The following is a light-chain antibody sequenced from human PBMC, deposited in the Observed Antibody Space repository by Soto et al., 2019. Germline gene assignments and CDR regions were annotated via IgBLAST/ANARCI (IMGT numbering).Light chain of an antibody. CDR3: QQYDKSPLT. CDR2: GAS. V-gene: IGKV3-20*01. CDR1: QSVSNNY. J-gene: IGKJ4*01. Sequence: EIVLTRSPGTLSLSPGERATLSCRASQSVSNNYLAWYQQKPGQAPRLLIFGASNRAAGIPDRFSGSGSGTDFTLTIYRLEPEDYAVYYCQQYDKSPLTFGGGTKVDIK.